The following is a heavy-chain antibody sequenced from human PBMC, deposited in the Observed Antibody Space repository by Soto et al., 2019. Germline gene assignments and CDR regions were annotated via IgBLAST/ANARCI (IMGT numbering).Heavy chain of an antibody. CDR1: GGTFSSYA. D-gene: IGHD6-13*01. V-gene: IGHV1-69*01. CDR2: IIPIFGTA. J-gene: IGHJ4*02. CDR3: ARMGRGYSSSWYSGD. Sequence: QVQLVQSGAEVKKPGSSVKVSCKASGGTFSSYAISWVRQAPGQGLEWMGGIIPIFGTANYPQKFQGRVTITADESTSTANMELSSLRSEDTAVYYCARMGRGYSSSWYSGDWGQGTLVTVSS.